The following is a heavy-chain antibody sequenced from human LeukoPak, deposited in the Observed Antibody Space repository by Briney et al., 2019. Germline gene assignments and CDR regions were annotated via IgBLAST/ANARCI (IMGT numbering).Heavy chain of an antibody. Sequence: GGSLRPSCAASGFTVSSNYMTWVRQAPGKGLEWVSVIHSGGSTYYADSVKGRFTISRDDAKNSLYLEINGLRAEDTAVYYCARDLLFGATSYFDQWGQGAPVTVSS. CDR3: ARDLLFGATSYFDQ. V-gene: IGHV3-53*01. CDR2: IHSGGST. J-gene: IGHJ4*02. D-gene: IGHD2-15*01. CDR1: GFTVSSNY.